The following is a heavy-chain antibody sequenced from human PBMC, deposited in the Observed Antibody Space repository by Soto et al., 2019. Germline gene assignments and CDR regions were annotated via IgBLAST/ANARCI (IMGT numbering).Heavy chain of an antibody. CDR3: VRGGNSGWTAPYFFDH. CDR1: GFTLSNYW. D-gene: IGHD6-19*01. J-gene: IGHJ4*02. Sequence: EVQLVESGGGLAQPGGSLRLSCAASGFTLSNYWMQWVRQGPGKGLIWVSRINSDGTSTSYADSVKGRFSISRDNAKNTLYLQMNSLRAEDTAVYYCVRGGNSGWTAPYFFDHWGQGSLVTVSS. V-gene: IGHV3-74*01. CDR2: INSDGTST.